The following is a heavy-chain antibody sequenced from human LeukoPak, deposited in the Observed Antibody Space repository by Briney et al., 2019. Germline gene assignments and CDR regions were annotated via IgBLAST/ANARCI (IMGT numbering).Heavy chain of an antibody. CDR3: ARDHTNPVAPDY. D-gene: IGHD4-23*01. Sequence: ASVRVSCKASGYTFTSYGISWVRQAPGQGLEWMGWISAYNGNTNYAQKLQGRVTMTTDTSTSTAYMELRSLRSDDTAVYYCARDHTNPVAPDYWGQGTLVTVSS. J-gene: IGHJ4*02. CDR2: ISAYNGNT. CDR1: GYTFTSYG. V-gene: IGHV1-18*01.